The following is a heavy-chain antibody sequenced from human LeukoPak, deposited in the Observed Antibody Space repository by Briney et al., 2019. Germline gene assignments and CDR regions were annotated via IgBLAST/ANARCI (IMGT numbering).Heavy chain of an antibody. J-gene: IGHJ6*02. V-gene: IGHV1-2*02. CDR1: GYTFTGYY. D-gene: IGHD6-19*01. Sequence: ASVKVSCKASGYTFTGYYMHWVRQAPGQGLEWMGWINPNSGGTNYAQKFQGRVTMTRDTSISTAYMELSRLRSDDPALYYCARRGGAVAGLYYSYGMDVWGQGTTVTVSS. CDR2: INPNSGGT. CDR3: ARRGGAVAGLYYSYGMDV.